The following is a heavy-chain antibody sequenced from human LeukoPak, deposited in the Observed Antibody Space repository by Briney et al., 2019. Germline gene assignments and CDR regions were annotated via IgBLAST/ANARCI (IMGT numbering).Heavy chain of an antibody. CDR1: GFTFSSYA. D-gene: IGHD2-15*01. V-gene: IGHV3-21*01. CDR2: ISSSSSYI. J-gene: IGHJ6*03. Sequence: PGGSLRLSCAASGFTFSSYAMTWVRQAPGKGLEWVSSISSSSSYIYYADSVKGRFTISRDNAKNSLYLQMNSLRAEDTAVYYCARDGGPGYCSGGSCYNYYYYMDVWGKGTTVTVSS. CDR3: ARDGGPGYCSGGSCYNYYYYMDV.